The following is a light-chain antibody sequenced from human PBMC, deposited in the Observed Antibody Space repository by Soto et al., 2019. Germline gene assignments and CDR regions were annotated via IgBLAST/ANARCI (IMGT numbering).Light chain of an antibody. CDR1: QSVSSH. CDR3: QQYDDWRLLT. V-gene: IGKV3-15*01. CDR2: GAS. Sequence: EVVMTQSPATLSVSPGDKATLSCRASQSVSSHLAWYQQKPGQAPRLLIYGASTRASGVPARFSGSGSVTEFTLTISSLQSEDFAIYYCQQYDDWRLLTFGGGTKVEI. J-gene: IGKJ4*01.